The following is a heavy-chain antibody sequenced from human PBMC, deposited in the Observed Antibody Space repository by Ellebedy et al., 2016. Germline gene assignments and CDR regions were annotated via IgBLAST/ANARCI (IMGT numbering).Heavy chain of an antibody. CDR2: ISWNSGTI. CDR1: GFTFDDYA. V-gene: IGHV3-9*01. D-gene: IGHD6-13*01. CDR3: AKDISPGGSSWYYFDY. J-gene: IGHJ4*02. Sequence: SLKISCAASGFTFDDYAMHWVRQVPGKGLEWVSGISWNSGTIGYADSVKGRFTISRDNAKNSLYLQMNSLRAEDTALYYCAKDISPGGSSWYYFDYWGQGTLVTVSS.